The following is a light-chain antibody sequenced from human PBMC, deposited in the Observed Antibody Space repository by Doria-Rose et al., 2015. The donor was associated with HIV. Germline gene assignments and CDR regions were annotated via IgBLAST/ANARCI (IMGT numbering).Light chain of an antibody. J-gene: IGKJ1*01. V-gene: IGKV3-20*01. CDR3: HQYGTSWT. CDR2: DGS. CDR1: QSFSSTY. Sequence: TQSPGTLPLSPGERATLSCRASQSFSSTYLAWYQQKPGQAPSLPIYDGSTRATGIPDRFSASGSGTDFTLTINRLEPEDFALYYCHQYGTSWTFGQGTKVEI.